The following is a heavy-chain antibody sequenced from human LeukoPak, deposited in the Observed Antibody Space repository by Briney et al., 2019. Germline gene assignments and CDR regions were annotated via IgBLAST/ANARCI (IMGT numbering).Heavy chain of an antibody. J-gene: IGHJ4*02. CDR2: IYYSGST. CDR1: GGSISSSSYY. CDR3: AARITTESSVDY. V-gene: IGHV4-39*07. Sequence: SETLSLTCTVSGGSISSSSYYWGWIRQPPGKGLEWIGSIYYSGSTYYNPSLKSRVTISVDTSKNQFSLKLSSVTAADTAVYYCAARITTESSVDYWGQGTLVTVSS. D-gene: IGHD1-20*01.